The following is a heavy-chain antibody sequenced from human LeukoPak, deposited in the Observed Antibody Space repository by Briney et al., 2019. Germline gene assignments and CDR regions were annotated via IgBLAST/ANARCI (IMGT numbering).Heavy chain of an antibody. J-gene: IGHJ4*02. D-gene: IGHD3-10*01. V-gene: IGHV4-38-2*02. CDR1: GYPLSSGYY. Sequence: SETLSLTCTVSGYPLSSGYYWGWIRQPPGKGLEWIGSVDHSGGTYYNPSLRSRVSISVDTSKNQFSLKLSSVTAADTAVYSCAGFTFFRGVITFDYWGQGTLVTVSS. CDR3: AGFTFFRGVITFDY. CDR2: VDHSGGT.